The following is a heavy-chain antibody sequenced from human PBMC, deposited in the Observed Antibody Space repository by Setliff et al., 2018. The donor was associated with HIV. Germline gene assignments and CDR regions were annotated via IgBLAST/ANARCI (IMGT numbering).Heavy chain of an antibody. CDR1: GFTFSGYY. CDR3: ARYKWNNWIFGWFDP. J-gene: IGHJ5*02. CDR2: ISGGSTSHM. V-gene: IGHV3-11*06. D-gene: IGHD1-20*01. Sequence: GGSLRLSCVASGFTFSGYYMIWIRQAPGQGLEWVSYISGGSTSHMNYADSVKGRFTISRDNAKNSLYLQMNSLRAEDTAVYYCARYKWNNWIFGWFDPWGQGTQVTVSS.